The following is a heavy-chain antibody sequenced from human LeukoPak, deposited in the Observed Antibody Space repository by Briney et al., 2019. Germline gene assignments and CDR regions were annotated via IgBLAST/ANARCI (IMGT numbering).Heavy chain of an antibody. CDR3: RRGIQSFDP. CDR1: GYTFIDYY. J-gene: IGHJ5*02. CDR2: INPKSGDT. Sequence: ASVKVSCKASGYTFIDYYIHWVRQAPGQGLEWMGWINPKSGDTNYAQKFQDRVTMTRDTSTSTGYMELRSLRSEDTAVYYCRRGIQSFDPWGQGTLVTVSS. V-gene: IGHV1-2*02.